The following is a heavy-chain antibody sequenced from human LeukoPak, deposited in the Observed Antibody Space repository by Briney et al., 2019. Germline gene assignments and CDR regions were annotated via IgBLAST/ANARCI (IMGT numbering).Heavy chain of an antibody. CDR3: AKVRVGTAHFDY. CDR2: ISYDGSNK. CDR1: GFTFSSYA. V-gene: IGHV3-30-3*01. J-gene: IGHJ4*02. D-gene: IGHD2-15*01. Sequence: GGSLRLSCAASGFTFSSYAMHWVRQAPGKGLEWVAVISYDGSNKYYADSVKGRFTISRDNSKNTLYLQMNSLRAEDTAVYYCAKVRVGTAHFDYWGQGTLVTVSS.